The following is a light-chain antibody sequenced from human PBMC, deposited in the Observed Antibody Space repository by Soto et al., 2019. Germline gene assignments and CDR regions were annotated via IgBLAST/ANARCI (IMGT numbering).Light chain of an antibody. Sequence: EIVMTQSPATLSVSPGERATLSCRASQSVSSNLAWYQQKPGQAPRLLIYGASTRATGIPARFSGSGSGTEFTLTISSLQSEEFAVYYCQQYNNWPVGFTFGPGTKVDIK. CDR2: GAS. J-gene: IGKJ3*01. CDR3: QQYNNWPVGFT. V-gene: IGKV3-15*01. CDR1: QSVSSN.